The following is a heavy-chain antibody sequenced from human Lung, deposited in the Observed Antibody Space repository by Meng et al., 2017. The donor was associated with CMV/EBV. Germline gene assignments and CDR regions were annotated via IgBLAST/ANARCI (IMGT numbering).Heavy chain of an antibody. Sequence: SCAASGFTFSVYSINWVRQAPGKGLEWVSSISSSSSFIYYADSVKGRFTISRDNAENSLSLQMNGLRAEDTAVYYCARARGGDKNKYYYYYYGMDVXGQGXTVTVSS. CDR3: ARARGGDKNKYYYYYYGMDV. J-gene: IGHJ6*02. CDR2: ISSSSSFI. CDR1: GFTFSVYS. V-gene: IGHV3-21*01. D-gene: IGHD1/OR15-1a*01.